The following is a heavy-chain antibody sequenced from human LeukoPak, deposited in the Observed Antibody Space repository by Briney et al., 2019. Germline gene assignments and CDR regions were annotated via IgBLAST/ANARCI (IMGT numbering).Heavy chain of an antibody. Sequence: PSETLSLTCTVSGGSISGYYWSWIRQPPGKGLEWIGYIYYRGSTNYNPSLMSRASISVDTSKNQFSLKLDSLTAADTAVYYCAREGEYQLLPNNWFDPWGQGTLVTVSS. V-gene: IGHV4-59*01. CDR3: AREGEYQLLPNNWFDP. CDR2: IYYRGST. D-gene: IGHD2-2*01. CDR1: GGSISGYY. J-gene: IGHJ5*02.